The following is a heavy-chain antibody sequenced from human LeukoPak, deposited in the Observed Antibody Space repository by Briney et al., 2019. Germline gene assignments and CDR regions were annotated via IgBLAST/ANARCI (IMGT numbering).Heavy chain of an antibody. Sequence: GGSLRLSCAASGFTFSSYEMNWVRQAPGKGLEWVSYICSSGSTIYYADSVKGRFTISRDNAKNSLYLQMNSLRAEDTAVYYCASFGADSSGAQDDYWGQGTLVTVSS. CDR3: ASFGADSSGAQDDY. CDR1: GFTFSSYE. V-gene: IGHV3-48*03. J-gene: IGHJ4*02. D-gene: IGHD3-22*01. CDR2: ICSSGSTI.